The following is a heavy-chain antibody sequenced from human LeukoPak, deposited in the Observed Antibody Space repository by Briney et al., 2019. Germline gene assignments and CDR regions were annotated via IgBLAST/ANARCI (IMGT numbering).Heavy chain of an antibody. CDR2: ISSSGHST. CDR1: GFTFSSYA. J-gene: IGHJ4*02. CDR3: ARDKQLEAPGGYFDY. D-gene: IGHD6-6*01. V-gene: IGHV3-23*01. Sequence: GGSLRLSCAASGFTFSSYAMSWVRQAPGKGLEWVSAISSSGHSTYYADSVKGRFTISRDNSKNTLYLQMNSLRAEDTAVYYCARDKQLEAPGGYFDYWGQGTLVTVSS.